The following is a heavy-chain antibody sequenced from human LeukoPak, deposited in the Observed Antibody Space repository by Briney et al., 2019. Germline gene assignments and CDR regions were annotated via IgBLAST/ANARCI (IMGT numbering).Heavy chain of an antibody. Sequence: SQTLSLTCTVSGGSISSGDYYWSWIRQHPGKGLEWIGYIHYSGSAYYNPSLKSRVTVAIDTSKNQFSLKLNSVTAADTAVFYCAKEGRDSGGYNGWFEPWGQGTLVTVSS. D-gene: IGHD2-15*01. V-gene: IGHV4-31*03. J-gene: IGHJ5*02. CDR1: GGSISSGDYY. CDR3: AKEGRDSGGYNGWFEP. CDR2: IHYSGSA.